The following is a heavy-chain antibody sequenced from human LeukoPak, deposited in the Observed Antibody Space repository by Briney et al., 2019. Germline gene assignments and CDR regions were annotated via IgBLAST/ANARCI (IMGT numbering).Heavy chain of an antibody. Sequence: GESLKISCQGSGYSFTNNWIGWVRQMPGKGLEWMGIILPGDSDTRYSPSFQGQVTISADKSISTAYVQWSSLKASDTAMYYCATYAGTSSKYFQHWGQGTLVTVSS. D-gene: IGHD3-10*01. CDR2: ILPGDSDT. CDR1: GYSFTNNW. CDR3: ATYAGTSSKYFQH. J-gene: IGHJ1*01. V-gene: IGHV5-51*01.